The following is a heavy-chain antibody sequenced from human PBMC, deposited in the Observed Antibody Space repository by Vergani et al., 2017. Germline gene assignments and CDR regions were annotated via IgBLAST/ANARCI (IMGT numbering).Heavy chain of an antibody. J-gene: IGHJ4*02. Sequence: QGQLQESGPGLVKPSGTLSLTCAVSGLSISPVYYCGWSRQPPGKGLEWIGNFCHGGSHYYNPSLKSRVTISVDTSKNQFSLRLTSVTAADTAVYYGARHYDILTGYVDFWGQGTLVTVSS. CDR3: ARHYDILTGYVDF. D-gene: IGHD3-9*01. V-gene: IGHV4-38-2*01. CDR1: GLSISPVYY. CDR2: FCHGGSH.